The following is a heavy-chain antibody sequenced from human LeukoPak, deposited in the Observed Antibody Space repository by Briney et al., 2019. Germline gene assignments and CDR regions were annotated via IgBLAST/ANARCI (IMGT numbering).Heavy chain of an antibody. CDR2: IRSKANSYAT. D-gene: IGHD2-2*01. CDR1: GFTFSGSA. J-gene: IGHJ4*02. V-gene: IGHV3-73*01. Sequence: GGSLRLSCAASGFTFSGSAMHWVRQASGKGLEWVGRIRSKANSYATAYAASVKGRFTVSRDDSKNTAYLQMNSLKTEDTAVYYCTRLAYCSSTSCYGSDYWGQGTLVTVSS. CDR3: TRLAYCSSTSCYGSDY.